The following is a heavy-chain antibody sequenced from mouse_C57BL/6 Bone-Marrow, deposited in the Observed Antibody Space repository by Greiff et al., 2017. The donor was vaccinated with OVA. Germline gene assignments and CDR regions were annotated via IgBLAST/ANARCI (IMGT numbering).Heavy chain of an antibody. CDR1: GFTFSDYG. V-gene: IGHV5-17*01. J-gene: IGHJ2*01. CDR2: ISSGSSTI. D-gene: IGHD1-1*01. CDR3: ARNYYDGGDD. Sequence: EVHLVESGGGLVKPGGSLKLSCAASGFTFSDYGMHWVRQAPEKGLEWVAYISSGSSTIYYADTVKGRFTISRDNAKNTLFLQMTSLRSEDTAMYYCARNYYDGGDDWGQGTTLTVSS.